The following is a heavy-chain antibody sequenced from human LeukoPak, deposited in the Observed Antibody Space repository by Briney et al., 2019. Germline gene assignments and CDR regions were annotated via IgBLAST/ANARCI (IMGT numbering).Heavy chain of an antibody. D-gene: IGHD3-10*01. V-gene: IGHV3-7*01. CDR2: IKQDGSEK. CDR3: ASYYYGSGTPLGY. J-gene: IGHJ4*02. CDR1: GFTFSDDW. Sequence: GGSLRLSCAASGFTFSDDWMSWVRQAPGKGLEWVANIKQDGSEKYYVDSVKGRFTISRDNAKNSLYLQMNSLRAEDTAVYYCASYYYGSGTPLGYWGQGTLVTVSS.